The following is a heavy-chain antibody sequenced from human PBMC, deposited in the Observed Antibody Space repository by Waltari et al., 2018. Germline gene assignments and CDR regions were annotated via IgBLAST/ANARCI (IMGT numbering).Heavy chain of an antibody. CDR1: GGSISSRSYY. CDR2: IYYSGST. J-gene: IGHJ4*02. V-gene: IGHV4-39*01. D-gene: IGHD1-26*01. CDR3: ARRGGSSPGY. Sequence: QLQLQESGPGLVKPSETLSLTCTVSGGSISSRSYYWGWIRQPPGKGLEWIGSIYYSGSTYYNPSLKSRVTISVDTSKNQFSLKLSSVTAADTAVYYCARRGGSSPGYWGQGTLVTVSS.